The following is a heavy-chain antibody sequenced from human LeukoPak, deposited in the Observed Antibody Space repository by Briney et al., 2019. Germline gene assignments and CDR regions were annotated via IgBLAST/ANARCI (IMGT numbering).Heavy chain of an antibody. V-gene: IGHV4-31*03. CDR1: GGSITRGGYY. J-gene: IGHJ5*02. CDR3: SREAWAGTLSGWLDP. CDR2: ILSSGTT. Sequence: SETLSLTCTVSGGSITRGGYYWSWVRQHPVKGLEWIGYILSSGTTSYNPSLRGRVTVSFDTSKNQFFLSLTSVTAPDAAVYYCSREAWAGTLSGWLDPWGRGILVTVSS. D-gene: IGHD1-7*01.